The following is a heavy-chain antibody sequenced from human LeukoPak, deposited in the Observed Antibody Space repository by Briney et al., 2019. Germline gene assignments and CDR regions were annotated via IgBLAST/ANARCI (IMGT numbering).Heavy chain of an antibody. CDR1: GFTFNSYA. Sequence: GGSLRLSCAASGFTFNSYAMSWVRRAPGKGLEWVSAISGSGGSTYYADSVKGRFTISRDNSKNTLYLQMNSLRAEDTAVYYCAKDVAALLNYFDYWGQGTLVTVSS. D-gene: IGHD6-13*01. J-gene: IGHJ4*02. CDR3: AKDVAALLNYFDY. V-gene: IGHV3-23*01. CDR2: ISGSGGST.